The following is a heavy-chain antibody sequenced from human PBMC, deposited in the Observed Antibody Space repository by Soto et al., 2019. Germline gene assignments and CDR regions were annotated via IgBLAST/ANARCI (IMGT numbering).Heavy chain of an antibody. D-gene: IGHD3-10*01. CDR2: FDPEDGET. CDR3: ATVVDRYYGSGSSQTPFDY. CDR1: GYTLTELS. V-gene: IGHV1-24*01. Sequence: ASVKVSCKVSGYTLTELSMHWVRQAPGKGLEWMGGFDPEDGETIYAQKFQGRVTMTEDTSTDTAYMELSSLRSEDTAVYYCATVVDRYYGSGSSQTPFDYWGQGTLVTVSS. J-gene: IGHJ4*02.